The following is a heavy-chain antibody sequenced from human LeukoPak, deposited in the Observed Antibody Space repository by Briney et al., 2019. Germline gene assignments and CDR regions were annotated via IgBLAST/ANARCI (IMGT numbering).Heavy chain of an antibody. V-gene: IGHV3-30*18. CDR3: AKGGDYGGNSPFDY. J-gene: IGHJ4*02. Sequence: GGSLRLSCAASGFTFSSYGMHWVRQAPGKGLEWVAVISYDGSNKYYADSVKGRFTISRDNSKNTLYLQMNSLRAEDTAVYYCAKGGDYGGNSPFDYWGQRTLVTVSS. CDR2: ISYDGSNK. D-gene: IGHD4-23*01. CDR1: GFTFSSYG.